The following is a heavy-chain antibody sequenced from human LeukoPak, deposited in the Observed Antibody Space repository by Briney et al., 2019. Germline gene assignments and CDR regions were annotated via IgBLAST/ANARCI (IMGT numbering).Heavy chain of an antibody. D-gene: IGHD2-15*01. CDR2: INPAGTET. J-gene: IGHJ4*02. V-gene: IGHV3-7*01. CDR1: GFSFSAYW. Sequence: PGGSLRLSCAASGFSFSAYWMTWVRQAPGTGLEWVANINPAGTETYYVDPVKGRFIISRDNAKNLLYLQMNSLRAEDTAVYYCARFGYVAAVDLWGQGTLVTVSS. CDR3: ARFGYVAAVDL.